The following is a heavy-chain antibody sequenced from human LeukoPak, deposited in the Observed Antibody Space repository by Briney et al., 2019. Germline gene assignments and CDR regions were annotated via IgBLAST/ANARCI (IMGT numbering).Heavy chain of an antibody. J-gene: IGHJ6*02. Sequence: PGGSLRLSCAASGFTFSYYWMHWVRQAPGKGLVWVSRINSEGTSTSFADSVKGRFTVSRDNAKNTLYLQMNSLRAEDTAVYYCARDIKGGATHYYGMDVWGQGTTVTVSS. V-gene: IGHV3-74*01. CDR2: INSEGTST. D-gene: IGHD1-26*01. CDR1: GFTFSYYW. CDR3: ARDIKGGATHYYGMDV.